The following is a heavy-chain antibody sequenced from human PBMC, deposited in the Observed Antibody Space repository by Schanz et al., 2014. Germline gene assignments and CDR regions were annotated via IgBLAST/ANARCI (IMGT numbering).Heavy chain of an antibody. D-gene: IGHD6-6*01. V-gene: IGHV3-21*01. Sequence: VQVVESGGGVVQPGRSLRLSCVASGFTFNNYGMHWVRQAPGKGLEWVSSISSTSSYIFYADSVKGRFTISRDNAKNSLYLQMNSLRAEDTAVYYCVPMSIAAHWGQGTLXTVSS. J-gene: IGHJ4*02. CDR3: VPMSIAAH. CDR1: GFTFNNYG. CDR2: ISSTSSYI.